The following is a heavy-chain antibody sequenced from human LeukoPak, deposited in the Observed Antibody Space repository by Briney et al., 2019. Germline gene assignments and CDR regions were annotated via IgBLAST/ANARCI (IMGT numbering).Heavy chain of an antibody. CDR2: IKQDGGEK. CDR3: AREGPGYCSSTSCLNWFDP. Sequence: GGSLRLSCAASGFTFSSYWMSWVRQAPGKGLERVANIKQDGGEKYYVDSVKGRFTISRDNAKNSLYLQMNSLRAEDTAVYYCAREGPGYCSSTSCLNWFDPWGQGTLVTVSS. D-gene: IGHD2-2*01. V-gene: IGHV3-7*01. J-gene: IGHJ5*02. CDR1: GFTFSSYW.